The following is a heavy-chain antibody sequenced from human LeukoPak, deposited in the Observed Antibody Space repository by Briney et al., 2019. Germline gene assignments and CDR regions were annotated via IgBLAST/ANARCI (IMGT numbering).Heavy chain of an antibody. V-gene: IGHV4-34*01. CDR1: GGSFSGYY. D-gene: IGHD6-19*01. CDR2: INHSGST. CDR3: ARGTQWLDAFDI. Sequence: SETLSLTCAVYGGSFSGYYWSWIRQPPGKGLEWIGEINHSGSTNYNPSLKSRVTISVDTSKNQSSLKLSSVTAADTAVYYCARGTQWLDAFDIWGQGTMVTVSS. J-gene: IGHJ3*02.